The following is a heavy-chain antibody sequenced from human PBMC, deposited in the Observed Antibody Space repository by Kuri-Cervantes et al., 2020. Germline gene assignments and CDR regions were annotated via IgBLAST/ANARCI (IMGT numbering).Heavy chain of an antibody. D-gene: IGHD1-14*01. CDR2: IYWDDDK. CDR3: ARMKPPGGFEY. J-gene: IGHJ4*02. Sequence: SGPTLVKPTHTLTLTCTFSGFSLSTSGVGVGWIRQPPGKALEWLALIYWDDDKYYSTSLKTMLTISKDTSKNQVVLTMTNMDPVDTATYYCARMKPPGGFEYWGQGTLVTVSS. V-gene: IGHV2-70*01. CDR1: GFSLSTSGVG.